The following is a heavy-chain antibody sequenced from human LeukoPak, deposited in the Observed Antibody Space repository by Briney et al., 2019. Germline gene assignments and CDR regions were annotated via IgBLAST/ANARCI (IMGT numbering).Heavy chain of an antibody. Sequence: PGGSLRLSCAASGFTFSSYAMSWVRQAPGKGLEWVAVLSSDGSNKYYADSVKGRFTISRDNSKNTLYLQMNSLRADDTAVYYCAKESLYYDFDYWGQGTLVTVSS. CDR3: AKESLYYDFDY. J-gene: IGHJ4*02. CDR2: LSSDGSNK. CDR1: GFTFSSYA. D-gene: IGHD3-10*01. V-gene: IGHV3-30*18.